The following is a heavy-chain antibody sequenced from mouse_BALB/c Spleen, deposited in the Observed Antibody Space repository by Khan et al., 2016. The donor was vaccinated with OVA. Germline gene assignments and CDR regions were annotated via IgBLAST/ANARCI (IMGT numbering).Heavy chain of an antibody. Sequence: VQLQQSGAELVKPGASVKLSCTASAFNIKDTYMHWVKQSPEQGLEWIGRIDPANGNTKYDPKFQGKATITADTSSNTAYLHLSSLTSEDIAVYYCARTTMILGFTYWGQGTLVTVSA. CDR2: IDPANGNT. V-gene: IGHV14-3*02. CDR3: ARTTMILGFTY. J-gene: IGHJ3*01. D-gene: IGHD2-4*01. CDR1: AFNIKDTY.